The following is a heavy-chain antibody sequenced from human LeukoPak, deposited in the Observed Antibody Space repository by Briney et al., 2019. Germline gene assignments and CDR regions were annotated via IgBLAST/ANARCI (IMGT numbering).Heavy chain of an antibody. D-gene: IGHD6-6*01. CDR2: LYSGGVT. CDR3: ARGGSSSFFD. V-gene: IGHV3-66*01. CDR1: RLTGSSNY. Sequence: GGSLRLSCAAARLTGSSNYMTWERQPPGKGLQWVSVLYSGGVTLYADSVKGRFTISRDNSKNTLYLQMNSLRAADTAVYYCARGGSSSFFDWGQGTLVTVSS. J-gene: IGHJ4*02.